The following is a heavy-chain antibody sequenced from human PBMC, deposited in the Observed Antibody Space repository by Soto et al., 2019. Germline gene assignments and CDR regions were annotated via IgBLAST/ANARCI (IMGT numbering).Heavy chain of an antibody. CDR2: IYYSGST. CDR1: GGSISSYY. Sequence: SETLPLTCTVSGGSISSYYWSWIRQPPGKGLEWIGYIYYSGSTNYNPSLKSRVTISVDTSKNQFSLKLSSVTAADTAVYYCARASGYDLPDAFDIWGQGTMVTVSS. CDR3: ARASGYDLPDAFDI. J-gene: IGHJ3*02. D-gene: IGHD5-12*01. V-gene: IGHV4-59*01.